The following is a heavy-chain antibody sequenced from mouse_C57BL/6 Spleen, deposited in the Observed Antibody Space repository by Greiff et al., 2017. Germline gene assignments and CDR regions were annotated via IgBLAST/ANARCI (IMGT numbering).Heavy chain of an antibody. Sequence: EVQLVASGGGLVKPGGSLKLSCAASGFTFSDYGMHWVRQAPEQGLEWVAYISSGSSTLYYADTVKGRFTFSRDNAKNTRFLQLTSLRSEDKAMEYCARTPYDCAEAWFAYWGQGTLVTVAA. CDR1: GFTFSDYG. J-gene: IGHJ3*01. D-gene: IGHD2-10*02. CDR3: ARTPYDCAEAWFAY. V-gene: IGHV5-17*01. CDR2: ISSGSSTL.